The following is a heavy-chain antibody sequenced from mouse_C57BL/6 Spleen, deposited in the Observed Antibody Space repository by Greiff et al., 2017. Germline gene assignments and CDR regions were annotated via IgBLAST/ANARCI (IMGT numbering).Heavy chain of an antibody. CDR2: INPNNGGT. J-gene: IGHJ2*01. Sequence: EVQLQQSGPELVKPGASVKISCKASGYTFTDYYMNWVKQSHGKSLEWIGDINPNNGGTSYNQKFKGKATLTVEKSSSTAYMELRSLTSEDSAVYYCARNFYFDYWGQGTTLTVSS. CDR3: ARNFYFDY. V-gene: IGHV1-26*01. CDR1: GYTFTDYY.